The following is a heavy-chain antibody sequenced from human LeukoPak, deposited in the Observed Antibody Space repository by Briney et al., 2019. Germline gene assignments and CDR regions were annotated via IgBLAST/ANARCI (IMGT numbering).Heavy chain of an antibody. CDR2: INSKTGDT. J-gene: IGHJ4*02. V-gene: IGHV1-2*02. CDR1: GHTFSVYY. D-gene: IGHD4-23*01. Sequence: GASVKVSCKASGHTFSVYYIHWVRQAPGQGLEWMGWINSKTGDTQYAQKFQGRVTMTRDTSISTAYMELSRLRFDDTAVYYCARVGVDDSGNILKYFFDYWGQGTLVTVSS. CDR3: ARVGVDDSGNILKYFFDY.